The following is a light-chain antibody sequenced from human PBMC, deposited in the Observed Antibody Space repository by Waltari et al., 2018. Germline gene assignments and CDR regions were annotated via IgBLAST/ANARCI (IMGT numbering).Light chain of an antibody. CDR1: SRDLGAYKY. Sequence: QSALTQPASVSGSPGQSVSISCTGASRDLGAYKYVSWYQQHPGKAPKLIIYDVSDRPSGISDRFSGSKSGNTASLIISGLQAEDEADYYCSSYSSSTTRVFGGGTRLTVL. V-gene: IGLV2-14*03. CDR3: SSYSSSTTRV. J-gene: IGLJ2*01. CDR2: DVS.